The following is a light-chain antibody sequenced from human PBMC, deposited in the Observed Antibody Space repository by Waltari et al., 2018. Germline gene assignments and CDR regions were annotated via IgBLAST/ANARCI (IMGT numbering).Light chain of an antibody. CDR3: SSYARSDNSVL. CDR1: PSDVGGYNL. CDR2: EGT. Sequence: QSALTQPASVSGSPGQSITISCPGSPSDVGGYNLFSWYRQFPNKAPQLIIYEGTRRPSGVSSRFSASKSGNTASLTISGLQAEDEALYFCSSYARSDNSVLFGGGTQLSVL. J-gene: IGLJ2*01. V-gene: IGLV2-23*01.